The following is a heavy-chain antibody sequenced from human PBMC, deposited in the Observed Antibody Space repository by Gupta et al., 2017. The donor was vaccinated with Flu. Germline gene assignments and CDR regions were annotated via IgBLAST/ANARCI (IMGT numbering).Heavy chain of an antibody. Sequence: VRQAPGKGLEWVSAISGSGGSTYYADSVKGRFTISRDNSKNTLYLQMNSLRAEDTAVYYCAKVHGGVCSSTSCYPDYWGQGTLVTVSS. J-gene: IGHJ4*02. CDR3: AKVHGGVCSSTSCYPDY. V-gene: IGHV3-23*01. CDR2: ISGSGGST. D-gene: IGHD2-2*01.